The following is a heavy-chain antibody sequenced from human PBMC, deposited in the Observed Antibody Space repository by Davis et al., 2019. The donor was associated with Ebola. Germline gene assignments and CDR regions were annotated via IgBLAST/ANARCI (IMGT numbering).Heavy chain of an antibody. CDR1: GFTFSSYA. CDR3: ARVTDSGSYYSPFDY. V-gene: IGHV3-23*01. D-gene: IGHD1-26*01. CDR2: ISGSGGST. Sequence: PGGSLRLSCAASGFTFSSYAMSWVRQAPGKGLEWVSAISGSGGSTYYADSVKGRFTISRDNAKNTLYLQMNSLRAEDTAVYYCARVTDSGSYYSPFDYWGQGTLVTVSS. J-gene: IGHJ4*02.